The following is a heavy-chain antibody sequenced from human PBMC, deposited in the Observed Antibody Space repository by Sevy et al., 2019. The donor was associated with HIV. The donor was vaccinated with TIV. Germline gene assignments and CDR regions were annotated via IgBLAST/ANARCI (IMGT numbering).Heavy chain of an antibody. J-gene: IGHJ2*01. CDR2: IHYSGST. CDR3: ARENIVLPAATREVTWYFDL. Sequence: SETLSLTCTVSGGSISSSSYYWGWIRQPPGKGLEWFGSIHYSGSTYYNPSLKSRVTISADTSKNQVSLKLSSVTSADTAVYYCARENIVLPAATREVTWYFDLWGRGTLVTVSS. CDR1: GGSISSSSYY. V-gene: IGHV4-39*02. D-gene: IGHD2-2*01.